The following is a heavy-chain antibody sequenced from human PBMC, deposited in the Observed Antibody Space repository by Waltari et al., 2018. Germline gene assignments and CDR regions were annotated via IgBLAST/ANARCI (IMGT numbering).Heavy chain of an antibody. D-gene: IGHD4-4*01. CDR3: ARGRTTITTWSDAFDI. CDR1: GFSFRRSS. V-gene: IGHV3-48*02. J-gene: IGHJ3*02. CDR2: ISSSRSII. Sequence: VQLVESGGGLVKPGGSLRLSGEASGFSFRRSSMNWGGAAPGKGLEWISYISSSRSIIYYADSVKGRFTISRDNAKNSLYLQMNSLRDEDTAVYYCARGRTTITTWSDAFDIWGQGTMVTVSS.